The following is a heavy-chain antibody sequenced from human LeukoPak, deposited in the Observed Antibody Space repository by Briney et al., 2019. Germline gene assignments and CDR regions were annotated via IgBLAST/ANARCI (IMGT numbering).Heavy chain of an antibody. D-gene: IGHD5-18*01. V-gene: IGHV3-48*04. CDR2: ISSSSSTI. CDR3: ARWLSDKIDSNGYLDY. J-gene: IGHJ4*02. CDR1: GFTFSSYS. Sequence: GGSLRLSCAASGFTFSSYSMNWVRQAPGKGLEWVSYISSSSSTIYYADSVKGRFTISRDNAKNSLYLQMNSLRAEDTAVYYCARWLSDKIDSNGYLDYWGQGTLVAVSS.